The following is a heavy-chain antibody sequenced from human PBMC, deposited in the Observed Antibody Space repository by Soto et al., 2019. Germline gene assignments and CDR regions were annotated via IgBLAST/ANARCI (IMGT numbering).Heavy chain of an antibody. CDR1: GFTFSSYA. Sequence: QVQLVESGGGVVQPGRSLRLSCAASGFTFSSYAMHWVPQAPGKGLEWVAVISYDGSNKYYADSVKGRFTISRDNSKNTLYLQMNSLRAEDTAVYYCARDGSSSSGYYYYGMDVWGQGTTVTVSS. J-gene: IGHJ6*02. D-gene: IGHD6-6*01. V-gene: IGHV3-30-3*01. CDR3: ARDGSSSSGYYYYGMDV. CDR2: ISYDGSNK.